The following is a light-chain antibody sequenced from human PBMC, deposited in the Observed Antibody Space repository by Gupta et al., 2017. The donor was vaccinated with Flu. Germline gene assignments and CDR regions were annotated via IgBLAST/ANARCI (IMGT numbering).Light chain of an antibody. CDR3: KQRSNWPLT. CDR2: DAS. Sequence: EIVLTQSSATLSLSPGERATLSCSSSQSVSIYLAWYQQKPGQAPRLLIYDASNRATGIPARFSGSGSGTDYTLTIGSRETVDFAVNYCKQRSNWPLTFGGGTKVEIK. V-gene: IGKV3-11*01. CDR1: QSVSIY. J-gene: IGKJ4*01.